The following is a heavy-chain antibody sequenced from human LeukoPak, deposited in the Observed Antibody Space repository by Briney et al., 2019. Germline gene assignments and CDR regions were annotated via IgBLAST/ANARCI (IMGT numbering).Heavy chain of an antibody. J-gene: IGHJ6*02. V-gene: IGHV3-48*03. CDR2: ISSSGSTI. Sequence: GGSLRLSCAASGFTFSSYEMNWVRQAPGKGLEWVSYISSSGSTIYYADSVKGRFTISRDDAKNSLYLQMNSLRAEDTAVYYCARDLGYCSGTSCYLFVNYYYGMDVWGQGITVTVSS. D-gene: IGHD2-2*01. CDR3: ARDLGYCSGTSCYLFVNYYYGMDV. CDR1: GFTFSSYE.